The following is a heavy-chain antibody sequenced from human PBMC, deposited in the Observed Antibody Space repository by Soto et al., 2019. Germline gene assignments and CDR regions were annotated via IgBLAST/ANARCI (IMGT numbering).Heavy chain of an antibody. CDR1: GGSISSYY. V-gene: IGHV4-59*01. D-gene: IGHD1-26*01. CDR3: AATPRY. Sequence: QVQLQESGPGLVKPSETLSLTCTVSGGSISSYYWSWIRQPPGKGLEWIGYIYSSGSTNYNPSLNGRVTSALDTSKNQVSLNVTSVTDADTAVYYCAATPRYWGQGRLVTVSS. J-gene: IGHJ4*02. CDR2: IYSSGST.